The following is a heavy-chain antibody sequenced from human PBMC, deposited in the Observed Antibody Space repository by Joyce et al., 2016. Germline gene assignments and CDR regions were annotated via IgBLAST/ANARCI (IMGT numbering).Heavy chain of an antibody. V-gene: IGHV2-5*02. D-gene: IGHD6-25*01. CDR2: IYWDDDK. Sequence: QVTLKESGPTLVKPTQTLTLTCTFSGFSLSTSGVGVGWIRQPPGKALEWLALIYWDDDKRYSSSLKSRLTITKDTSKNQVVLTMTNMDPVDTATYCCAHAPATDRYYGMDVWGQGTTVTVSS. CDR1: GFSLSTSGVG. J-gene: IGHJ6*02. CDR3: AHAPATDRYYGMDV.